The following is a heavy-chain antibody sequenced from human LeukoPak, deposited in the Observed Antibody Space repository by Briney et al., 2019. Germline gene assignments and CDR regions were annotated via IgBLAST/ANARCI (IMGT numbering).Heavy chain of an antibody. CDR3: AIGRVAAADYYYYGMDV. Sequence: PSETLSLTCAVYGGSFSGYYWSWIRQPPGKGLEWIGEINHSGSTNYNPSLKSRVTISVDTSKNQFSLKLSSVTAADTAVYYCAIGRVAAADYYYYGMDVWAKGPRSPSP. J-gene: IGHJ6*02. CDR2: INHSGST. CDR1: GGSFSGYY. V-gene: IGHV4-34*01. D-gene: IGHD6-13*01.